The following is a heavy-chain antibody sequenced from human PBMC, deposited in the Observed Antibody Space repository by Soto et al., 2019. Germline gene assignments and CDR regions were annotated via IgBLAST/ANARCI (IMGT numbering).Heavy chain of an antibody. CDR2: ISGSGGST. Sequence: GGSLRLSCAASGFTFSSYAMSWVRQAPGKGLEWVSGISGSGGSTYYADSVKGRFTISRDNSKNTLYLQMNSLRAEDTAVYYCAKDSRYPPNAFDIWGQGTMVTVSS. CDR3: AKDSRYPPNAFDI. J-gene: IGHJ3*02. D-gene: IGHD1-20*01. V-gene: IGHV3-23*01. CDR1: GFTFSSYA.